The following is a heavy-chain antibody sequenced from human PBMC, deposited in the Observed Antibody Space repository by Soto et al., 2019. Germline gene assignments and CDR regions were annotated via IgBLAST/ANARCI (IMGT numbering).Heavy chain of an antibody. CDR1: GKSLSGYY. CDR3: ARHHVRGRTIAGAAEF. V-gene: IGHV4-34*01. Sequence: QVQLQQWGAGLLKPSETLSLTCAVYGKSLSGYYWSWIRQPPGKALEWIGEINHSGNTNYNPSLKGRVTISVDTSKHQLFRNLSSVTAADTAMYYCARHHVRGRTIAGAAEFWGQGTLVTVSS. CDR2: INHSGNT. D-gene: IGHD1-26*01. J-gene: IGHJ4*02.